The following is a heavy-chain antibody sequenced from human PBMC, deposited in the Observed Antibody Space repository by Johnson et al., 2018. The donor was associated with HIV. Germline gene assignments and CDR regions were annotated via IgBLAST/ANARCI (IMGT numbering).Heavy chain of an antibody. Sequence: QMQLVESGGGVVQPGGSLRLSCAASGLTFSNYGSHWVRQAPGKGLEWVAFLRYDGSNKYYADSVKGRFTISRDNSKNTRYLQMNSLRAEETAVYYWAKDRRQAAWERLDDAFDIWGQRTMVTVYS. CDR3: AKDRRQAAWERLDDAFDI. CDR1: GLTFSNYG. J-gene: IGHJ3*02. D-gene: IGHD1-26*01. CDR2: LRYDGSNK. V-gene: IGHV3-30*02.